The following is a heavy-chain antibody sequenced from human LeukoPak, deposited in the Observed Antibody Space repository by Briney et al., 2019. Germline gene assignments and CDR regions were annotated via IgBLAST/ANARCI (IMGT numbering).Heavy chain of an antibody. CDR3: ARDVVKATRGVFDI. J-gene: IGHJ3*02. D-gene: IGHD1-26*01. CDR1: GMTFSDYH. Sequence: GGSLRLSCAASGMTFSDYHMTWIRQAPGKGLEWISYITNSGYTIYYADSVKGRFTISRDNAKNSLSLQMNSLRADDTAVYYCARDVVKATRGVFDICGQGTMVTVSS. CDR2: ITNSGYTI. V-gene: IGHV3-11*01.